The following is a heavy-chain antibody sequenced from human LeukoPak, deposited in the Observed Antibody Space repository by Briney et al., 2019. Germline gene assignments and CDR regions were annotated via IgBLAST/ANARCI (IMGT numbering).Heavy chain of an antibody. CDR2: IYTSGST. J-gene: IGHJ4*02. V-gene: IGHV4-4*07. CDR1: GGSISSYY. D-gene: IGHD2-2*01. Sequence: SETLSLTCTVSGGSISSYYWSWIRQPAGKGLEWIGRIYTSGSTNYNPSLKSRVTMSVDTSKNQFSLKLSSVTAADTAVYYCAVGYCSSTSCSGGFDYWGQGTLVTVSS. CDR3: AVGYCSSTSCSGGFDY.